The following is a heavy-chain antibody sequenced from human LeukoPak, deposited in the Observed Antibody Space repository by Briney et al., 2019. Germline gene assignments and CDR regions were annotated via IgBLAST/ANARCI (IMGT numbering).Heavy chain of an antibody. CDR2: INPNSGGT. Sequence: GGSLRLSCVASGFTFSNYAMHWVRQAPGQGLEWMGWINPNSGGTNYAQKFQGRVTMTRDTSISTAYMELSRLRSDDTAVYYCARGPLGDFWSGYYQYYFDYWGQGTLVTVSS. D-gene: IGHD3-3*01. V-gene: IGHV1-2*02. J-gene: IGHJ4*02. CDR3: ARGPLGDFWSGYYQYYFDY. CDR1: GFTFSNYA.